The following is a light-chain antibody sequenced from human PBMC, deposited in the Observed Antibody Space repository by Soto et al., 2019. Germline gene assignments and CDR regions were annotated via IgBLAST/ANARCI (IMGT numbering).Light chain of an antibody. CDR3: QQCDYTPIT. Sequence: EFVLSQSPGTLSLSPGARATLSCRASQRISSSYLAWYQQKPDQAPRLLVYGASSRATGVPYRFSGSGSGTDFTLTISSLQPEDFAAYYCQQCDYTPITFGQGTRLEIK. CDR1: QRISSSY. J-gene: IGKJ5*01. V-gene: IGKV3-20*01. CDR2: GAS.